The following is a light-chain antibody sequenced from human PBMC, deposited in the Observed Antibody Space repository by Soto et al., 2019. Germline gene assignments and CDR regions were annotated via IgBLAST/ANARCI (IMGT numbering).Light chain of an antibody. CDR3: QQYGSSPLLT. CDR1: HSVSGRY. CDR2: DAS. J-gene: IGKJ4*01. V-gene: IGKV3-20*01. Sequence: IVLTQSPDTLSLSPGEGATLSCRASHSVSGRYLAWYQQKPGQAPRLLIYDASSRATGIPDRFSSSGSGTDFTLTISSLEPEDSAVYYCQQYGSSPLLTFGGGTKVEIK.